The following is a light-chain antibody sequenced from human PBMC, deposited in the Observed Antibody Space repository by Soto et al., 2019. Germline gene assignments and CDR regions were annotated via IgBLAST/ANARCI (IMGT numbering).Light chain of an antibody. Sequence: DIQMTQSPSSLSASVGDRVTITRRASEDIKTSVAWFQQKPGQAPESLIFAASLLQDGVPPKFSGRGSGTRFTLTISSLQPDDFATYYCQQYDSYPLTFGQGTRLEIK. V-gene: IGKV1-16*02. CDR3: QQYDSYPLT. CDR1: EDIKTS. J-gene: IGKJ5*01. CDR2: AAS.